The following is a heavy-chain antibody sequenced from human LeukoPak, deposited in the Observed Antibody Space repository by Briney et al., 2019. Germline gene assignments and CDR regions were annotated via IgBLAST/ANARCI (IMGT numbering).Heavy chain of an antibody. CDR2: ISSSGSTR. Sequence: GGSLRLSXAASGFTFSDYYMSWIRQAPGKGLEWVSYISSSGSTRYYADSVKGRFTISRDNAKNSLYLQMNSLRAEDTAVYYCARVDCSSTSCRYYYYYYYMDVWGKGTTVTVSS. J-gene: IGHJ6*03. V-gene: IGHV3-11*04. CDR3: ARVDCSSTSCRYYYYYYYMDV. CDR1: GFTFSDYY. D-gene: IGHD2-2*01.